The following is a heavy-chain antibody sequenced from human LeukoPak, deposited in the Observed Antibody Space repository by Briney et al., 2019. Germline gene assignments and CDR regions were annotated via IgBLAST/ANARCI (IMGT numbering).Heavy chain of an antibody. J-gene: IGHJ4*02. CDR2: INSDGSST. Sequence: GGSLRLSCAASGFTSSSYWMHWVRHAPGKGLVWVSRINSDGSSTLYADSVKGRFTISRDNAKNTLYLQMNSLRVEDTAVYYCAKGLGKVPLVAENWGQGTLVTVSS. CDR3: AKGLGKVPLVAEN. D-gene: IGHD6-25*01. CDR1: GFTSSSYW. V-gene: IGHV3-74*01.